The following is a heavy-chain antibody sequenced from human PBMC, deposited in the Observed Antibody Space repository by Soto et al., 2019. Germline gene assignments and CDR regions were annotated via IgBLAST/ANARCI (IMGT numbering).Heavy chain of an antibody. Sequence: SETLSLTCTVSGGSISTSSYYWGWLRQPPGKGLEWIGSIHDSGSTYYNPSLKSRVTISVDTSRNQFSLKLSPVTAADTAVYYCGSVRGLTIIAFHRWGQGTLVTVSS. CDR3: GSVRGLTIIAFHR. D-gene: IGHD3-10*02. CDR2: IHDSGST. J-gene: IGHJ5*02. CDR1: GGSISTSSYY. V-gene: IGHV4-39*01.